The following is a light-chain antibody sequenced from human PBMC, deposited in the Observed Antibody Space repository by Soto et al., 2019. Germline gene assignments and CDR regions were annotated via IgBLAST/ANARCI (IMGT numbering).Light chain of an antibody. CDR3: SSHTSGSTRV. V-gene: IGLV2-14*01. CDR2: EVT. Sequence: QSALTQPASVSGSPGQSIAISCTGTNRDVGCYDYVSWYQQYPYKAPKLMIYEVTKRLSGVSNRFSGSKSGNTASLTISGLQPEDEADYYCSSHTSGSTRVFGSGTKVTVL. CDR1: NRDVGCYDY. J-gene: IGLJ1*01.